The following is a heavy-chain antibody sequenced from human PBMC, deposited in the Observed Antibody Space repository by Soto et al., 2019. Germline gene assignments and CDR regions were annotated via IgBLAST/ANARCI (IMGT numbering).Heavy chain of an antibody. CDR1: GDSITSAGYY. CDR2: MYHSGTT. Sequence: QVQLQESGPGLVKPSETLSLTCTVSGDSITSAGYYWSWIRQHPGKGLEWFGYMYHSGTTYYNPSLSSRVTISVDTSKNQFSLKLTSVTAADTAMYYCARYKGDTRLFDPWGRATLVTVSS. J-gene: IGHJ5*02. D-gene: IGHD3-22*01. CDR3: ARYKGDTRLFDP. V-gene: IGHV4-31*03.